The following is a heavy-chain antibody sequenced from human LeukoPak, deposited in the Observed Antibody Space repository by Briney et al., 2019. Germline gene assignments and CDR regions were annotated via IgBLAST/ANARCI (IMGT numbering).Heavy chain of an antibody. D-gene: IGHD5-12*01. V-gene: IGHV3-7*01. CDR2: INQDGSQK. Sequence: GGSLRLSCAASGFTFSTYWMSWVRQAPGKGLEWVAIINQDGSQKYYVDSVKGRFTISRDNARNSLYLQMNGLRAEDTALYYCARDSSRGYAADYWGQGTLVTVSS. CDR1: GFTFSTYW. CDR3: ARDSSRGYAADY. J-gene: IGHJ4*02.